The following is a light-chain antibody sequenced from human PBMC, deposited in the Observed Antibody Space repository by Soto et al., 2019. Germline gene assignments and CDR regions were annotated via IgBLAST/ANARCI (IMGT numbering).Light chain of an antibody. CDR3: QQFGNSPWT. Sequence: EIVLSQSPGIMSLSPGERATLSCRASQSVPNTYFAWYQQKPGQPLRLLISGASHRATGIPDRFSGSGSGTDFTLTISRLEPEDFAVYFCQQFGNSPWTFGQGTRVEI. CDR1: QSVPNTY. V-gene: IGKV3-20*01. CDR2: GAS. J-gene: IGKJ1*01.